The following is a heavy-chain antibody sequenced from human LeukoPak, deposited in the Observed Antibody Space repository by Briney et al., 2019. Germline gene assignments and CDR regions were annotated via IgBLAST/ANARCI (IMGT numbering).Heavy chain of an antibody. CDR3: AKDIQITMIVVVITVFDY. V-gene: IGHV3-23*01. D-gene: IGHD3-22*01. J-gene: IGHJ4*02. Sequence: QPGGSLRLSCAASGFTFSSHAMSWVRQAPGKGLEWVSDISDSGDTTSYADSVKGRFTISRDNSKNTLYLQMNSLRAEDTAVYYCAKDIQITMIVVVITVFDYWGQGTLVTVSS. CDR1: GFTFSSHA. CDR2: ISDSGDTT.